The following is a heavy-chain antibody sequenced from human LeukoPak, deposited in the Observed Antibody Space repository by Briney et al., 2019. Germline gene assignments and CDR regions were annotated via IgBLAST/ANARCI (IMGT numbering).Heavy chain of an antibody. CDR3: ARDRGIVGSNWAFDI. J-gene: IGHJ3*02. D-gene: IGHD1-26*01. Sequence: SETLSLTCTVSGDFISTYYWSWIRQPPGKGLEWIGYIYYSGSTYYNPSLKSRVTISVDTSKNQFSLKLSSVTAADTAVYYCARDRGIVGSNWAFDIWGQGTMVTVSS. CDR2: IYYSGST. V-gene: IGHV4-59*12. CDR1: GDFISTYY.